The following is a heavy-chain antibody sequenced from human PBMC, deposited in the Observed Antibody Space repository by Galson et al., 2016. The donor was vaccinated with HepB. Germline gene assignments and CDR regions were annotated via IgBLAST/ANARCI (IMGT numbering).Heavy chain of an antibody. Sequence: TLSLTCSVSGGSISSGTTYWSWIRQHPEKGLEWIGAIFDSGSAYYNPSLRSRVIISADTSKNQFSLKLSSVTASDTAVYYCARGTTTTFGVVTHYNWFDACGQGTLCAISS. V-gene: IGHV4-31*03. D-gene: IGHD3-3*01. J-gene: IGHJ5*02. CDR2: IFDSGSA. CDR1: GGSISSGTTY. CDR3: ARGTTTTFGVVTHYNWFDA.